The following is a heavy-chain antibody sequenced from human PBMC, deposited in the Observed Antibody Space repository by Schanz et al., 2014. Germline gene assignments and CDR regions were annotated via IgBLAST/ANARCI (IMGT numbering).Heavy chain of an antibody. J-gene: IGHJ3*01. CDR2: MYINSGST. D-gene: IGHD5-12*01. CDR3: ARDGGRDGYNLAFDV. Sequence: EVQLVESGGGLIQPGGSLRLSCAVSGFTVNTNYMSWVRQAPGKGLEWISSMYINSGSTQYADSVKGRFIISRDSSKNTTFLQMHSRRAEDTAVDFCARDGGRDGYNLAFDVWGQGTLVTVSS. CDR1: GFTVNTNY. V-gene: IGHV3-53*01.